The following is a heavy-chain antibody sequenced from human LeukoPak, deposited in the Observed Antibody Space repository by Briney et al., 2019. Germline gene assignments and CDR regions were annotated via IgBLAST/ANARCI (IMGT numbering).Heavy chain of an antibody. Sequence: SETLSLTCTVSGGSISSYYWSWIRQPPGKGLEWIGYIYYSGSTNYNPSLKSRVTISVDTSKNQFSLKLSSVTAVYYCARHVIVGATQSFDYWGQGTLVTVSS. V-gene: IGHV4-59*08. J-gene: IGHJ4*02. CDR2: IYYSGST. CDR3: ARHVIVGATQSFDY. CDR1: GGSISSYY. D-gene: IGHD1-26*01.